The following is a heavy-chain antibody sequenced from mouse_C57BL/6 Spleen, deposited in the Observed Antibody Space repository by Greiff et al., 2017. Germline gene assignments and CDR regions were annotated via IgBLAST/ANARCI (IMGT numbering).Heavy chain of an antibody. Sequence: EVKVEESGGGLVQPGGSMKLSCVASGFTFSNYWMNWVRQSPEKGLEWVAQIRLKSDNYATHSAESVKGRFTISRDDSKSSVYLQRNNLRAEDTGIYYCTSWAWFAYWGQGTLVTVSA. D-gene: IGHD4-1*01. J-gene: IGHJ3*01. V-gene: IGHV6-3*01. CDR2: IRLKSDNYAT. CDR1: GFTFSNYW. CDR3: TSWAWFAY.